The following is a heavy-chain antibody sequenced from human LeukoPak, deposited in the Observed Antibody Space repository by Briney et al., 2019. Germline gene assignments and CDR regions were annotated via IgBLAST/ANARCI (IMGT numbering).Heavy chain of an antibody. Sequence: GGSLRLSCTASGFTFSSRWMTWVRQAPGKGLEWVSSISSSSSYIYYADSVKGRFTISRDNAKNSLYLQMNSLRAEDTAVYHCTRDCGAYNLYDYWGQGTLVTVSS. CDR3: TRDCGAYNLYDY. J-gene: IGHJ4*02. CDR2: ISSSSSYI. D-gene: IGHD1-1*01. V-gene: IGHV3-21*03. CDR1: GFTFSSRW.